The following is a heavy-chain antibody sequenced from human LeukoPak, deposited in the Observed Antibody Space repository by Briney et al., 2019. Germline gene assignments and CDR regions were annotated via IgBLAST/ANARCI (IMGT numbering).Heavy chain of an antibody. J-gene: IGHJ5*02. CDR2: INHSGST. CDR3: ARGSPYCSSTSCYTRWFDP. Sequence: PSETLSLTCALYGGSFNGYYWNWIRQPPGKGLEWIGEINHSGSTNYNPSLKSRVTISGDTSKNQFSLKLSSVTAADTAVYYCARGSPYCSSTSCYTRWFDPWGQGTLVTVSS. CDR1: GGSFNGYY. V-gene: IGHV4-34*01. D-gene: IGHD2-2*02.